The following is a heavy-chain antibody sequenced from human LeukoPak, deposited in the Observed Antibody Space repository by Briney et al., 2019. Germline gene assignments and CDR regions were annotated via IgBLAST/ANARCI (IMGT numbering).Heavy chain of an antibody. D-gene: IGHD2-15*01. V-gene: IGHV4-39*07. CDR3: ARLVVAATNYYYYGMDV. CDR2: INHSGST. CDR1: GGSISSSSYY. J-gene: IGHJ6*02. Sequence: KSSETLSLTCTVSGGSISSSSYYWGWIRQPPGKGLEWIGEINHSGSTNYNPSLKSRVTISVDTSKNQFSLKLSSVTAADTAVYYCARLVVAATNYYYYGMDVWGQGTTVTVSS.